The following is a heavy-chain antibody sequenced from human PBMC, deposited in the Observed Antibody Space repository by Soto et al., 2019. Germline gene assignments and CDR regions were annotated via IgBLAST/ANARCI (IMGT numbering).Heavy chain of an antibody. CDR1: GFTFSSYA. V-gene: IGHV3-23*01. Sequence: GGSLRLSCAASGFTFSSYAMSWVLQAPWKGLEWVSAISGSGGSTYYADSVKGRFTISRDNSKNTLYLQMNSLRAEDTAVYYCAKEEGRSSDYFDYWGRGTVVTVSS. D-gene: IGHD3-10*01. CDR2: ISGSGGST. J-gene: IGHJ4*02. CDR3: AKEEGRSSDYFDY.